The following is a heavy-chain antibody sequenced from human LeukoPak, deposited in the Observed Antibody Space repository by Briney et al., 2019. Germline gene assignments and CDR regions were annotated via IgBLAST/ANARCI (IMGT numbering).Heavy chain of an antibody. CDR1: GFTFSDAW. V-gene: IGHV3-15*07. Sequence: GGSLRLSCAASGFTFSDAWMNWVRQAPGKGLEWVGRIKRKTDAGTTDYAAPVKGRFTISRDDSKNTLYLQMNSLKTEDTAVYYCTTGNWGPYWGQGTLVTVSS. CDR2: IKRKTDAGTT. J-gene: IGHJ4*02. CDR3: TTGNWGPY. D-gene: IGHD7-27*01.